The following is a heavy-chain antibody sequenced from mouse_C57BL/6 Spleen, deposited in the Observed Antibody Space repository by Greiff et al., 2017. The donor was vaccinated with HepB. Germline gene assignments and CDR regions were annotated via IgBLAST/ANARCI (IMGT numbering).Heavy chain of an antibody. CDR1: GFSLTSYG. CDR2: IWSGGST. V-gene: IGHV2-2*01. D-gene: IGHD1-3*01. J-gene: IGHJ4*01. CDR3: ARNWDNYSRDYAMDY. Sequence: QVQLKQSGPGLVQPSQSLSITCTVSGFSLTSYGVHWVRQSPGKGLEWLGVIWSGGSTDYNAAFISRLSISKDNSKSQVFFKMNSLQADDTAIYYCARNWDNYSRDYAMDYWGQGTSVTVSS.